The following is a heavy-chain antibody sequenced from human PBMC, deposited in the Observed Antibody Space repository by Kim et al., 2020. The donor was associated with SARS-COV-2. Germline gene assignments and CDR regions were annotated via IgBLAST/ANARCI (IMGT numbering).Heavy chain of an antibody. CDR2: INAGNGNT. Sequence: ASVKVSCKASGFTFTNYVIHWVRQAPGQRLEWMGWINAGNGNTKYSQKFQGRVTITRDSTASAAYMELSSLRSEDTAIYYCGRGGIGYCSSTTCSDAFDIWGQGKMVTVSS. CDR1: GFTFTNYV. CDR3: GRGGIGYCSSTTCSDAFDI. J-gene: IGHJ3*02. V-gene: IGHV1-3*01. D-gene: IGHD2-2*01.